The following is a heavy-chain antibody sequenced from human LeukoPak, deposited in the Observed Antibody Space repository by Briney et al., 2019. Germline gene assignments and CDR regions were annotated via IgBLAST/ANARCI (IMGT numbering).Heavy chain of an antibody. Sequence: SGGSLRLSCEASGFTSSTFAMIWVRQPPGKGLEWVSSIFPSGGEIHYADSVRGRFTISRDNSKSTLSLQMNSLRAEDTAVYYCARGVPKTSYYYYYMDVWGKGTTVTVSS. V-gene: IGHV3-23*01. CDR1: GFTSSTFA. D-gene: IGHD4-11*01. CDR2: IFPSGGEI. CDR3: ARGVPKTSYYYYYMDV. J-gene: IGHJ6*03.